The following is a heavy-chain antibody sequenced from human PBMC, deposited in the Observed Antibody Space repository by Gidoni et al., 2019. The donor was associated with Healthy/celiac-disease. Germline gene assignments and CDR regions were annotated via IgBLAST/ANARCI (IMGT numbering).Heavy chain of an antibody. CDR3: AKEAIMITFGGVIGSRNYFDY. J-gene: IGHJ4*02. CDR2: ISGSGGST. CDR1: GFTFSSYA. V-gene: IGHV3-23*01. D-gene: IGHD3-16*02. Sequence: EVQLLESGGGLVQPGGSLRLSCAASGFTFSSYAMSWVRQAPGKGLEWVSAISGSGGSTYYADSVKGRFTISRDNSKNTLYLQMNSLRAEDTAVYYCAKEAIMITFGGVIGSRNYFDYWGQGTLVTVSS.